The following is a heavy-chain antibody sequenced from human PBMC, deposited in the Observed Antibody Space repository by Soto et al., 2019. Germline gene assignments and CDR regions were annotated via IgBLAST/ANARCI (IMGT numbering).Heavy chain of an antibody. V-gene: IGHV3-30*03. Sequence: QVQLVESGGGVVQPGGSLRLSCAASGFTFSGYGMHWVRQSPGEGLEWVAILANDGSYQDYAESVKGRFTISRDNSKNTLYLQMDSLRPEDTAVYYCARSIGGSSYYPPDYWGQGTLVTVSS. CDR1: GFTFSGYG. J-gene: IGHJ4*02. CDR3: ARSIGGSSYYPPDY. D-gene: IGHD2-15*01. CDR2: LANDGSYQ.